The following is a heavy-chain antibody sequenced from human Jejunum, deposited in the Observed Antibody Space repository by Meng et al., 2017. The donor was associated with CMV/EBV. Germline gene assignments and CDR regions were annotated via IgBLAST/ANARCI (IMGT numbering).Heavy chain of an antibody. D-gene: IGHD6-19*01. CDR1: GFTFSSYS. J-gene: IGHJ4*01. CDR3: ARASSGWEYYFDY. Sequence: CAACGFTFSSYSMNWVRQAPGKGLEWVSSIYRSSDYIYYADSVKGRFTISRDNANNSLYLQMNSLRAEDTAVYYCARASSGWEYYFDYWGHGTLVTVSS. V-gene: IGHV3-21*01. CDR2: IYRSSDYI.